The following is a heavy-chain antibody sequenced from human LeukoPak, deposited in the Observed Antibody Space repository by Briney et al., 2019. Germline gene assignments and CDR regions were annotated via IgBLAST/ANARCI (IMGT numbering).Heavy chain of an antibody. J-gene: IGHJ4*02. Sequence: GGSLKLSCAASGFTFSGSAMHWVRQASGKGLEWVGRIRSKANSYETAYAASVKGRFIISRDDSKNTIYLQMNRLIIDDTAIYYCTPVMVEDRGFWGQGTLVTVSS. V-gene: IGHV3-73*01. CDR2: IRSKANSYET. CDR3: TPVMVEDRGF. D-gene: IGHD2-21*01. CDR1: GFTFSGSA.